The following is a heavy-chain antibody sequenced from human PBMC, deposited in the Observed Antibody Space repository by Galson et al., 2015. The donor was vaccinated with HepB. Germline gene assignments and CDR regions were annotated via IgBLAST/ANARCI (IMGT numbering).Heavy chain of an antibody. CDR3: ARGDIVVVPAAIGDFFDY. Sequence: SVKVSCKASGYIFTSYAMHWVRQAPGQRLEWMGWINAGNGNTKYSQKFQGRVTITRDTSASTAYMELSSLRSEDTAVYYCARGDIVVVPAAIGDFFDYWGQGTLVTVSS. CDR2: INAGNGNT. D-gene: IGHD2-2*02. CDR1: GYIFTSYA. V-gene: IGHV1-3*01. J-gene: IGHJ4*02.